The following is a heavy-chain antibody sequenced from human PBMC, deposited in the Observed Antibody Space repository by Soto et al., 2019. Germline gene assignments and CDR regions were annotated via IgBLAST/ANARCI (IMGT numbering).Heavy chain of an antibody. CDR1: GGSVSNFY. V-gene: IGHV4-59*08. J-gene: IGHJ4*02. CDR2: IFNSGST. Sequence: SETLSLTCSVSGGSVSNFYWTWIRQPPGKGLEWIGNIFNSGSTNYSPSLKSRLTISIDTSKNQFSLKLTSVTAADTAVYYCARHSNRNYGLYCFDYWGLGALVTVSS. CDR3: ARHSNRNYGLYCFDY. D-gene: IGHD4-4*01.